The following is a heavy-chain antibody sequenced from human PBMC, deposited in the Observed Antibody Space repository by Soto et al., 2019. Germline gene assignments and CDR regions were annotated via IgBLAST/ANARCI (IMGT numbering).Heavy chain of an antibody. Sequence: SETLSLTCSVSGGSISSSDYYWGWVRQPPGKGLEWVGNIFYSGRTYYNPSLKSRVTISVSTSKNQFSLKLRSVTAADTAIYSCARSTISSTGNPRFDPWGQGTLVTVS. CDR2: IFYSGRT. CDR1: GGSISSSDYY. V-gene: IGHV4-39*01. D-gene: IGHD3-3*01. CDR3: ARSTISSTGNPRFDP. J-gene: IGHJ5*02.